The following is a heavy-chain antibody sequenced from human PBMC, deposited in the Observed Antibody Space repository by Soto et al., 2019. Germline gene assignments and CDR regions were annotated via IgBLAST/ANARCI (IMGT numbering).Heavy chain of an antibody. CDR3: AKSQFSGPAVQNWFDP. J-gene: IGHJ5*02. CDR1: GFTFSSYA. V-gene: IGHV3-23*01. D-gene: IGHD2-2*01. Sequence: GGSLRLSCAASGFTFSSYAMSWVRQAPGKGLEWVSAISGSGGSTYYADSVKGRFTISRDNSKNTLYLQMNSLRAEDTAVYYCAKSQFSGPAVQNWFDPWGQGTLVTVSS. CDR2: ISGSGGST.